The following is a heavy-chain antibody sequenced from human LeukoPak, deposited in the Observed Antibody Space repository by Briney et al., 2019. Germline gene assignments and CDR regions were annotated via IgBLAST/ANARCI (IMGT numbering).Heavy chain of an antibody. V-gene: IGHV3-11*04. J-gene: IGHJ4*02. CDR1: GFTFSDYY. D-gene: IGHD1-26*01. CDR3: ARVRGSYCSDY. Sequence: GGSLRLSCAASGFTFSDYYMSWIRQAPGKGLEWVSYISSSGSTIHYADSVKGRFTISRDNAKNSLYLQMNSPRAEDTAMYYCARVRGSYCSDYWGQGTLVTVSS. CDR2: ISSSGSTI.